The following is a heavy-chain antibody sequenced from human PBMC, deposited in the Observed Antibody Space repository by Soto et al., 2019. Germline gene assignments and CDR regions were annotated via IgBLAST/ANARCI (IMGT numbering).Heavy chain of an antibody. J-gene: IGHJ6*02. CDR3: ARHGSGYVDYYYYYGMDV. V-gene: IGHV5-51*01. CDR2: IYPGDSDT. CDR1: GYSFTSYW. Sequence: PGESLKISCKGSGYSFTSYWIGWVRQMPGKGLEWMGIIYPGDSDTRYSPSFQGQVTISADKSISTAYLQWSSLKASDTAMYYCARHGSGYVDYYYYYGMDVWGQGTTVTVSS. D-gene: IGHD5-12*01.